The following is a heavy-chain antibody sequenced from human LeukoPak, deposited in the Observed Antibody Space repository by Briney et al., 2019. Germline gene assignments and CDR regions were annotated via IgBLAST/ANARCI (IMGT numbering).Heavy chain of an antibody. Sequence: GASVKVSCKASGYTFTSYYMHWVRQAPGQGLEWMGIINPSGGSTSYAQKFQGRVTMTRDTSTSTVYMELSSLRSEDTAVYYCARDYSRYCSGGSCYSRQGYFDYWGQGTLVTVSS. V-gene: IGHV1-46*01. CDR3: ARDYSRYCSGGSCYSRQGYFDY. J-gene: IGHJ4*02. CDR1: GYTFTSYY. CDR2: INPSGGST. D-gene: IGHD2-15*01.